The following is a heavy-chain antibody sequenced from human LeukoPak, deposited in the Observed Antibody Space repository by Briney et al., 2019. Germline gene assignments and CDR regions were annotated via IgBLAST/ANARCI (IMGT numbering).Heavy chain of an antibody. Sequence: GGSLRLSCAASGFTFSSFSMHWVRQAPGKGLEWVSYISSRSSTMYYTDSVKGRFTISRDISEKTLYLQMNSLRADDTAVYFCARDLTYHSDTSGYYGGDYWGQGTLVTVSS. J-gene: IGHJ4*02. CDR1: GFTFSSFS. CDR2: ISSRSSTM. V-gene: IGHV3-48*01. CDR3: ARDLTYHSDTSGYYGGDY. D-gene: IGHD3-22*01.